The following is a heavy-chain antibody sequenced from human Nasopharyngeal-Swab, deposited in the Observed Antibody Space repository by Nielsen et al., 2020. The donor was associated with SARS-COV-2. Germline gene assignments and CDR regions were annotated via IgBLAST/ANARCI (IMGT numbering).Heavy chain of an antibody. V-gene: IGHV1-46*01. D-gene: IGHD3-3*01. Sequence: ASVNVSCKASGYTFTSHYMHWVRQAPGQGLEWMGIINPSGGGTTYAQKFQGRVTMTRDTSTSTVYMELSSLRSEDTAVYYCARSYYDFWSGYLEYYYGMDVWGQGTTVTVSS. CDR1: GYTFTSHY. J-gene: IGHJ6*02. CDR3: ARSYYDFWSGYLEYYYGMDV. CDR2: INPSGGGT.